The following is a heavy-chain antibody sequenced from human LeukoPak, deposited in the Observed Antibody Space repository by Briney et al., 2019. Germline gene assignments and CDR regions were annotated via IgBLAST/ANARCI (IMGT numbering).Heavy chain of an antibody. J-gene: IGHJ4*02. CDR2: IQPGNPEI. D-gene: IGHD3-22*01. Sequence: GESLKISCKASEYSFTSYWIGWGRRMPGKGLEWVGNIQPGNPEIRYSPSFQGQVTLSADKSISTAYLQWSSLKASDTAMYYCARRHYYYDRSGFYYYFDTWGQGTQVTVTS. CDR1: EYSFTSYW. CDR3: ARRHYYYDRSGFYYYFDT. V-gene: IGHV5-51*01.